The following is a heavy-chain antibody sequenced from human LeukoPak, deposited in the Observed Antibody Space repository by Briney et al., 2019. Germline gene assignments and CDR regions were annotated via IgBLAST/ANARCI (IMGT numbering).Heavy chain of an antibody. V-gene: IGHV1-8*01. J-gene: IGHJ5*02. CDR1: GYTFTSYD. CDR2: MNPNIGNT. Sequence: GASVKVSCKASGYTFTSYDINWVGQATGQGLEWMEWMNPNIGNTGYAQKFQGRVTMTRNTSISTAYMELSSLRSEDTAVYYCARGRVLGKNWFDPWGRGTLVTVSS. D-gene: IGHD6-13*01. CDR3: ARGRVLGKNWFDP.